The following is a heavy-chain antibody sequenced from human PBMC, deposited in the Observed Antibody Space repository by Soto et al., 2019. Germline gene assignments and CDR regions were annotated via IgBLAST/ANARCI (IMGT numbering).Heavy chain of an antibody. CDR3: ARVGLDYYDSSGYLNYYYYGMDV. CDR1: GFTFSSYG. V-gene: IGHV3-33*01. Sequence: GGSLRLSCAASGFTFSSYGMHWVRQAPGKGLEWVAVIWYDGSNKYYADSVKGRFTISRDNSKNTLYLQMNSLRAEDTAVYYCARVGLDYYDSSGYLNYYYYGMDVWGQGTTVTVSS. CDR2: IWYDGSNK. D-gene: IGHD3-22*01. J-gene: IGHJ6*02.